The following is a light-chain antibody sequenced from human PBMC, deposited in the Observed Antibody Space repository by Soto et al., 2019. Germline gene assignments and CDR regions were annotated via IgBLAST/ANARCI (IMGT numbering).Light chain of an antibody. V-gene: IGLV2-14*01. Sequence: QSALTQPASVSGSPGQSITISCTGTSSDVGEYNSVSWYQQHPGKAPKLIIYEVTNRPSGVSDRLSGSKSGNTASVTISGLQAEDEADYYCSSYTSSSTYVFGVGTKLTVL. CDR2: EVT. CDR1: SSDVGEYNS. CDR3: SSYTSSSTYV. J-gene: IGLJ1*01.